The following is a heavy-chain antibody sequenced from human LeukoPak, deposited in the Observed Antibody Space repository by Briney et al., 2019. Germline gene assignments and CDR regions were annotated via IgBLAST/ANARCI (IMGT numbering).Heavy chain of an antibody. CDR1: GFTFSSYE. V-gene: IGHV3-48*03. D-gene: IGHD4-17*01. CDR3: ARGPHYEYYYYYGMDV. Sequence: EGSLRLSCAASGFTFSSYEMNWVRQAPGKGLEWVSYISSSGSTIYYADSVKGRFTISRDNAKNSLYLQMNSLRAEDTAVYYCARGPHYEYYYYYGMDVWGQGTTVTASS. CDR2: ISSSGSTI. J-gene: IGHJ6*02.